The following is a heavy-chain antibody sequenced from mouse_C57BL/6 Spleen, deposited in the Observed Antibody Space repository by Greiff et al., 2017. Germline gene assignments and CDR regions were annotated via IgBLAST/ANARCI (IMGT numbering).Heavy chain of an antibody. Sequence: EVKLVESGEGLVKPGGSLKLSCAASGFTFSSYAMSWVRQTPEKRLEWVAYISSGGDYIYYADTVKGRFTISRDNARNTLYLQMSSLKSEDTAMYYCTRDRYYGSSPYFDYWGQGTTLTVSS. D-gene: IGHD1-1*01. CDR3: TRDRYYGSSPYFDY. V-gene: IGHV5-9-1*02. CDR2: ISSGGDYI. CDR1: GFTFSSYA. J-gene: IGHJ2*01.